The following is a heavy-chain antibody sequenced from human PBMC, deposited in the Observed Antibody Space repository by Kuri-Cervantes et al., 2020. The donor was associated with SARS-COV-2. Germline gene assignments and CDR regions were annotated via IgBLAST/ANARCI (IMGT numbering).Heavy chain of an antibody. V-gene: IGHV3-23*01. Sequence: GESLKISCAVSGFPFSSYAMTWVRQPPGKGLEWVSSLSGSGISTYYADPVKGRFTVSRDNSKNTLYLQMNSLRGDDTAVYYCAILETLWLHGYFDYWGQGTLVTVSS. J-gene: IGHJ4*02. CDR3: AILETLWLHGYFDY. D-gene: IGHD3-16*01. CDR2: LSGSGIST. CDR1: GFPFSSYA.